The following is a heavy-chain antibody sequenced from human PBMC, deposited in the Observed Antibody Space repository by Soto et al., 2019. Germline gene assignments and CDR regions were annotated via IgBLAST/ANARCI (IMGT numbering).Heavy chain of an antibody. J-gene: IGHJ3*01. Sequence: SENLSLTCAVSGFFVSSGNYWGWLRKPPGKGLEWIGSIFHGGNTYYNPSLKSRVTISVDMSKNQFSLKLNSVTAADTAVYYCARARWYDAFDAWGQGTVVTVSS. D-gene: IGHD2-15*01. V-gene: IGHV4-38-2*01. CDR3: ARARWYDAFDA. CDR1: GFFVSSGNY. CDR2: IFHGGNT.